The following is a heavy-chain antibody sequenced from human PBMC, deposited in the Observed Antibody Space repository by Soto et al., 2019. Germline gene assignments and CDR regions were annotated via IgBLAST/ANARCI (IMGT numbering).Heavy chain of an antibody. D-gene: IGHD6-19*01. Sequence: QVQLVESGGGVVQPGRSLRLSCAASGFTFSSYGMHWVRQAPGKGLEWVAVISYDGSNKYYADSVKGRFTISRDNSKNTLYLQMNSLRAEDTAVYYCANVGSGWPIDYWGQGTLVTVSS. CDR3: ANVGSGWPIDY. V-gene: IGHV3-30*18. CDR1: GFTFSSYG. CDR2: ISYDGSNK. J-gene: IGHJ4*02.